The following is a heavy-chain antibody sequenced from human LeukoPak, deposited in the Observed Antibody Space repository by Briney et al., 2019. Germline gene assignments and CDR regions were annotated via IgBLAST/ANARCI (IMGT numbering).Heavy chain of an antibody. CDR2: INPSGGST. Sequence: ASVKVSCKASGYTFTSYYMHLVRQAPGQGLEWMGIINPSGGSTSYAQKFQGRDTMTRDMSTSTVYMELSSLRSEDTAVYYCARDEARITMIVVVTGYFQHWGQGTLVTVSS. CDR3: ARDEARITMIVVVTGYFQH. J-gene: IGHJ1*01. CDR1: GYTFTSYY. V-gene: IGHV1-46*01. D-gene: IGHD3-22*01.